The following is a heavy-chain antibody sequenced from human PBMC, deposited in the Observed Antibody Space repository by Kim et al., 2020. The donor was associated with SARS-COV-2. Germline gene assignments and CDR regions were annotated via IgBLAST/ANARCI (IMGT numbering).Heavy chain of an antibody. CDR2: IKSKTDGGTT. V-gene: IGHV3-15*01. CDR1: GFTFSNAW. CDR3: TTTYYDFWSGYYTLDY. Sequence: GGSLRLSCAASGFTFSNAWMSWVRQAPGKGLEWVGRIKSKTDGGTTDYAAPVKGRFNISRDDSKNTLYLQMNSLKTEDTAVYYCTTTYYDFWSGYYTLDYWGQGTLVPVPS. J-gene: IGHJ4*02. D-gene: IGHD3-3*01.